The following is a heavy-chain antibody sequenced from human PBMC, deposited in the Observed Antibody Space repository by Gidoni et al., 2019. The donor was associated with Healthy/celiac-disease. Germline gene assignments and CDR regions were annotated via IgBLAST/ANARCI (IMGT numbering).Heavy chain of an antibody. CDR3: ARDREYCTNGVCFYYFDY. CDR2: IYTSGST. V-gene: IGHV4-61*02. CDR1: GGSISSGSYY. Sequence: QVQLQESGPGLVKPSQTLSLTCTVPGGSISSGSYYWSWIRQPAGKGLEWIGRIYTSGSTNYNPSLKSRVTMSVDTSKNQFSLKLSSVTAADTAVYYCARDREYCTNGVCFYYFDYWGQGTLVTVSS. J-gene: IGHJ4*02. D-gene: IGHD2-8*01.